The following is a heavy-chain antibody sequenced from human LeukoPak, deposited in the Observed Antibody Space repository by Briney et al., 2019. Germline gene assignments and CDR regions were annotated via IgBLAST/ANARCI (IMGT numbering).Heavy chain of an antibody. J-gene: IGHJ4*02. CDR3: ARGFLGYDSSDYAFSYY. CDR1: GYTFTSYD. D-gene: IGHD3-22*01. Sequence: WASVKVSCKASGYTFTSYDITWVRQATGQGLEWMGWMNPNNGNTGYAQRFQGRVTLTRDTSISTAYVELSSLRSEDTAVYYCARGFLGYDSSDYAFSYYWGQGTLVTVSS. V-gene: IGHV1-8*01. CDR2: MNPNNGNT.